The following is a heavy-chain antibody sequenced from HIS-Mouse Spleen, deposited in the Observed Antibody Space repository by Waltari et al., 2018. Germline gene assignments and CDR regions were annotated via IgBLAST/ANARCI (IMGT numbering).Heavy chain of an antibody. CDR1: GFTFSSYG. CDR2: IWYDGSNK. V-gene: IGHV3-33*06. CDR3: AKASGPNAFDI. J-gene: IGHJ3*02. Sequence: QVQLVESGGGVVQPGRSLRLSCAASGFTFSSYGMHCVRQAPGKGLEWVAVIWYDGSNKYYADSVKGRFTISRDNSKNTLYLQMNSLRAEDTAVYYCAKASGPNAFDIWGQGTMVTVSS.